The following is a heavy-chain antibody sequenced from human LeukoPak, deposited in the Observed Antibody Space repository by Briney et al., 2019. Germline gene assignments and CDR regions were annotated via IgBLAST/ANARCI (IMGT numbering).Heavy chain of an antibody. Sequence: GASVKVSCKASGYTFTGYYMHWVRQAPGQGLEWMGWSNPNSGGTNYAQKFQGRVTMTTDTSISTAYMELSRLRSDDTAVYYCAREAAGDIVVVVAATMELGDAFDIWGQGTMVTVSS. CDR3: AREAAGDIVVVVAATMELGDAFDI. D-gene: IGHD2-15*01. V-gene: IGHV1-2*02. J-gene: IGHJ3*02. CDR2: SNPNSGGT. CDR1: GYTFTGYY.